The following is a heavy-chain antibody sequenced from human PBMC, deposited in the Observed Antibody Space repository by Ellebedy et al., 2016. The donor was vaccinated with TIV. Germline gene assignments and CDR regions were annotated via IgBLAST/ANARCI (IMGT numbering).Heavy chain of an antibody. J-gene: IGHJ4*02. V-gene: IGHV3-7*03. CDR2: IKQDGSEK. Sequence: GESLKISCVASEFTFNNHWMSWVRQAPGKGLEWVANIKQDGSEKNYGDSVKGRFTISRDNAENSLYLQMNSLRDEDTAVYYCARDRFATLYWGQGTLVTVS. CDR1: EFTFNNHW. D-gene: IGHD3-3*01. CDR3: ARDRFATLY.